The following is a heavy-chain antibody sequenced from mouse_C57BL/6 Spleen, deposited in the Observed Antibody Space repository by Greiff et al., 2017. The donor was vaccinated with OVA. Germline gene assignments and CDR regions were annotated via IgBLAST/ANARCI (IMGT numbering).Heavy chain of an antibody. CDR3: ATPDGYYVGYYAMDY. CDR1: GYTFTDHP. CDR2: IYPRDGST. D-gene: IGHD2-3*01. Sequence: VKLVESDAELVKPGASVKISCKVSGYTFTDHPIHWMKQRPEQGLEWIGYIYPRDGSTKYNEKFKGKATLTADKSSSTAYMQLNSLTSEDSAVYFCATPDGYYVGYYAMDYWGQGTSVTVSS. V-gene: IGHV1-78*01. J-gene: IGHJ4*01.